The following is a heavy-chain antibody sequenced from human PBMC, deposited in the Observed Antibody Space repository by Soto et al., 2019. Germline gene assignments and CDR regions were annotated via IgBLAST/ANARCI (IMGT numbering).Heavy chain of an antibody. CDR2: IYYSGST. D-gene: IGHD3-3*01. Sequence: PSETLSLTCTVSGGSISSGGYYWSWIRHHPGKGLEWIGYIYYSGSTYYNPSLKSRVTISVDTSKNQFSLKLSSVTAADTAVYYCARVPYDFWSGYDGYYFDYWGQGTLVTVSS. CDR3: ARVPYDFWSGYDGYYFDY. V-gene: IGHV4-31*03. J-gene: IGHJ4*02. CDR1: GGSISSGGYY.